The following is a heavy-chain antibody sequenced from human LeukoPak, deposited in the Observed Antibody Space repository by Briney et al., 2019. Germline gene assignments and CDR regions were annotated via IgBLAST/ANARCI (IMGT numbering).Heavy chain of an antibody. J-gene: IGHJ5*02. D-gene: IGHD6-13*01. CDR2: INPNSGGT. CDR3: AREDSSSWYYWFDP. CDR1: GYTFTGYY. V-gene: IGHV1-2*06. Sequence: ASVKVSCKASGYTFTGYYMHWVRQAPGQGLEWMGRINPNSGGTNYAQKFQGRVTMTRDTSISTAYMELSRLRSDDTAVYYCAREDSSSWYYWFDPWGQGTLVTVSS.